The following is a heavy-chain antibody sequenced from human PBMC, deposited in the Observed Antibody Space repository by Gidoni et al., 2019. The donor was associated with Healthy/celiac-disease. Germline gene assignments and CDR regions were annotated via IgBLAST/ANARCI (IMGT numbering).Heavy chain of an antibody. CDR1: GFTFDDYA. Sequence: EVQLVESGGGVVQPGGSLRLSCAASGFTFDDYAMHWVRQAPGKGLEWVSLISGDGGSTYYADSVKGRFTISRDNSKNSLYLQMNSLGTEDTALYYCAKAHVDTAMGPFDYWGQGTLVTVSS. D-gene: IGHD5-18*01. V-gene: IGHV3-43*02. J-gene: IGHJ4*02. CDR3: AKAHVDTAMGPFDY. CDR2: ISGDGGST.